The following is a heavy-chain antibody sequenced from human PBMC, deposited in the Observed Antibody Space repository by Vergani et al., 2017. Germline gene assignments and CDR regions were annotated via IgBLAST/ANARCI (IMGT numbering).Heavy chain of an antibody. Sequence: EVQLLESGGGLVQPGRSLRLSCAASGFTFDDYAMHWVRQAPGKGLEWVSGISWNSGSIGYADSVKGRFTISRDNAKNSLYLQMNSLRAEDTALYYCAKSVSTTPAWYMDVWGKGTTVTVSS. J-gene: IGHJ6*03. V-gene: IGHV3-9*01. CDR1: GFTFDDYA. CDR3: AKSVSTTPAWYMDV. D-gene: IGHD1-26*01. CDR2: ISWNSGSI.